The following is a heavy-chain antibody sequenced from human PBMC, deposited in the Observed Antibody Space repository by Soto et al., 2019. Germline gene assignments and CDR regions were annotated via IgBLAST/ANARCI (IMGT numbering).Heavy chain of an antibody. V-gene: IGHV3-30*18. D-gene: IGHD1-26*01. J-gene: IGHJ4*02. CDR3: AKDHGRDAAMNFDY. CDR2: ISYDGSNK. Sequence: GGSLRLSCAASGFTFSSYGMHWVRQAPGKGLEWVAVISYDGSNKYYADSVKGRFTISRDNSKNTLYLQMNSLRAEDTAVYYCAKDHGRDAAMNFDYWGQGTLVTVSS. CDR1: GFTFSSYG.